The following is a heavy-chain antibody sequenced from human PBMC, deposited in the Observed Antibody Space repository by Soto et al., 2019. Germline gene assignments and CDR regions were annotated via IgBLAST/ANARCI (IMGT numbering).Heavy chain of an antibody. CDR1: GGSISSGGYS. CDR2: IYHSGST. J-gene: IGHJ5*02. V-gene: IGHV4-30-2*01. CDR3: ARTRIAARPPFSWFDP. D-gene: IGHD6-6*01. Sequence: QLQLQESGSGLVKPSQTLSLTCAVSGGSISSGGYSWSWIRQPPGKGLEWIGYIYHSGSTYYNPSLKSRVTISVDRSKNQCSLKLSSVTAADTGVYYCARTRIAARPPFSWFDPWGQGTLVTVSS.